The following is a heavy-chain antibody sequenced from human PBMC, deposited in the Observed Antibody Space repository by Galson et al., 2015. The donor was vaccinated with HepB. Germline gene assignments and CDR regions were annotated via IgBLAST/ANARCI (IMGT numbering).Heavy chain of an antibody. CDR2: IYSGGST. D-gene: IGHD6-13*01. J-gene: IGHJ6*02. V-gene: IGHV3-66*02. Sequence: SLRLSCAASGFTVSSNYMSWVRQAPGKGLEWVSVIYSGGSTYYADSVKGRFTISRDNSKNTLYLQMNSLRAEDTAVYYCAREKWVPGIAAAGPYYYYGMDVWGQGTTVTVSS. CDR3: AREKWVPGIAAAGPYYYYGMDV. CDR1: GFTVSSNY.